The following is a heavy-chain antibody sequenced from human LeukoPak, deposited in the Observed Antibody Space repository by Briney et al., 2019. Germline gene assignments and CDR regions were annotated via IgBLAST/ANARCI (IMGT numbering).Heavy chain of an antibody. D-gene: IGHD5-18*01. Sequence: PGGSLRLSCSVSGFTFSAYTMHWVRQAPGRGLKYVSSISTNGGKTYYADSVKGRFTISRDNSKNTLFLQMSSLRLEDTAVYYCALDPKSALYGYVYWGQGTLVTVSS. J-gene: IGHJ4*02. CDR2: ISTNGGKT. CDR1: GFTFSAYT. CDR3: ALDPKSALYGYVY. V-gene: IGHV3-64D*09.